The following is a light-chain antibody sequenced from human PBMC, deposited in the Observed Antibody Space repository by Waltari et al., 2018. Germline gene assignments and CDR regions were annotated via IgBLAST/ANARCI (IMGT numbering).Light chain of an antibody. CDR2: GAS. Sequence: IQMTQSPSSLSASVGDRVTITCRASDNINSHLHWYQYKPGKAPKLLIYGASNLQPGVPSRFSGSGSGTDFTLTINSLVPDDFATYYCQQSYKPLTFGGGTKVEI. CDR3: QQSYKPLT. V-gene: IGKV1-39*01. J-gene: IGKJ4*01. CDR1: DNINSH.